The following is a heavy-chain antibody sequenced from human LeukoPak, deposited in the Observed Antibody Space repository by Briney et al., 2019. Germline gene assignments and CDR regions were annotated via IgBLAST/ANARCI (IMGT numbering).Heavy chain of an antibody. CDR3: AREGVLRYFPGMAELSWFDP. CDR2: IYYSGST. V-gene: IGHV4-61*08. D-gene: IGHD3-9*01. J-gene: IGHJ5*02. CDR1: GGSISSGGYS. Sequence: PSETLSLTCAVSGGSISSGGYSWSWIRQPPGKGLEWIGYIYYSGSTNYNPSLKSRVTISVDTSKNQFSLKLSSVTAADTAVYYCAREGVLRYFPGMAELSWFDPWGQGTLVTVSS.